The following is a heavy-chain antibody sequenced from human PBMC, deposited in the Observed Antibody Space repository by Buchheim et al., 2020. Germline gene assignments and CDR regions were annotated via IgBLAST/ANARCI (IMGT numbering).Heavy chain of an antibody. V-gene: IGHV3-74*01. J-gene: IGHJ2*01. CDR2: IKGDGKKK. CDR3: ARVRGYSYGYDWYFDL. D-gene: IGHD5-18*01. CDR1: GFTFNSYG. Sequence: EVQLVESGGGLVQPGGSLRLSCAAPGFTFNSYGMHWVRQAPGKGLVWVTLIKGDGKKKSYADSVKGRFTISRDNAEKTVYLQMNSLRAEDTAVYYCARVRGYSYGYDWYFDLWGRGTL.